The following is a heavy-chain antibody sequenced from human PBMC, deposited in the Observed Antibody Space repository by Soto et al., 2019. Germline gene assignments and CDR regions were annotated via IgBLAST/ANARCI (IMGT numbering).Heavy chain of an antibody. Sequence: GGSLRLSCAASGFTVSSNYMSWVRQAPGKGLEWVSVIYSGGSTYHADSVKGRFTISRDNSKNTLYLQMNSLRAEDTAVYHCARAGRGLGYYYYGMDVWGQGTTVTVSS. CDR3: ARAGRGLGYYYYGMDV. D-gene: IGHD3-10*01. J-gene: IGHJ6*02. CDR2: IYSGGST. CDR1: GFTVSSNY. V-gene: IGHV3-53*01.